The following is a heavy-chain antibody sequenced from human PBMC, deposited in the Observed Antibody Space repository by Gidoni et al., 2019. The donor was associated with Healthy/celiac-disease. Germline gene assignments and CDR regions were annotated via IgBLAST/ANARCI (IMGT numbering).Heavy chain of an antibody. D-gene: IGHD4-4*01. CDR2: IWYDGSNK. V-gene: IGHV3-33*01. CDR1: GFTFSSYV. CDR3: ARVAYSNNLQPDY. Sequence: VQLVESGGGVVQPGRSLRLSCAASGFTFSSYVMHWVRQAPGKGLEWVAVIWYDGSNKYYADSVKGRFTISRDNSKNKLYLQMNSLRAEDTAVYYCARVAYSNNLQPDYWGQGTLVTVSS. J-gene: IGHJ4*02.